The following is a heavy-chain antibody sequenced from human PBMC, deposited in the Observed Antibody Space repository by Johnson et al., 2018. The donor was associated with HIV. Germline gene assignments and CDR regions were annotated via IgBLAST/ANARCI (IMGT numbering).Heavy chain of an antibody. CDR3: TTDGLWFGDPSFDI. V-gene: IGHV3-15*01. Sequence: VKLVESGGGLIKPGGSLRLSCAASGFTFRNAWMSWVRQAPGRGLEWVGRIKSRSDGGATDHAAPVKGRFTISRDDSKNTLYLQMNSLKVEDTAVYYCTTDGLWFGDPSFDIWGQGTVVTVSS. D-gene: IGHD3-10*01. CDR2: IKSRSDGGAT. CDR1: GFTFRNAW. J-gene: IGHJ3*02.